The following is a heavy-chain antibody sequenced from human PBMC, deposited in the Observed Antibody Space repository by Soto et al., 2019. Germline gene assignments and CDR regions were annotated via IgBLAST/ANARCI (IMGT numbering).Heavy chain of an antibody. CDR3: ARDAGGGSYLAY. V-gene: IGHV1-18*01. CDR2: ISPFNGHT. D-gene: IGHD1-26*01. J-gene: IGHJ4*02. Sequence: QVQLVQSGGEVKRPGASVKVSCKPSGYTFTNYVIDWVRQAPGQGLEWMGWISPFNGHTKYAHKFQGRVTLTTDTSTSTAYMELTSLRFDDTAVYYCARDAGGGSYLAYWGQGTLVTVSS. CDR1: GYTFTNYV.